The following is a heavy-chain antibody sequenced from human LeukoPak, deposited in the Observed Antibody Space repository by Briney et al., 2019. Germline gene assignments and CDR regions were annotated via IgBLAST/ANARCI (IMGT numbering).Heavy chain of an antibody. CDR3: AKDQRPDTGYDIDY. CDR1: GFTFNNCA. V-gene: IGHV3-23*01. J-gene: IGHJ4*02. D-gene: IGHD3-9*01. Sequence: GGSLRLSCAASGFTFNNCAMTWVRQAPRKGLEWVSTIYGSDDTTRYAESVKGRFTISRDNSKETLYLQMNNLRAEDTAVYYCAKDQRPDTGYDIDYWGQGTLVTVSS. CDR2: IYGSDDTT.